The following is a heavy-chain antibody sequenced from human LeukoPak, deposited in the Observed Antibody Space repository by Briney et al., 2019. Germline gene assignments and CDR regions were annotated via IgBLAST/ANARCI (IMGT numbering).Heavy chain of an antibody. CDR2: ISGYGDST. V-gene: IGHV3-23*01. CDR1: ALTFSRHV. CDR3: AQDAEEKGYGRPVEYFQH. Sequence: GGSLRLSCASSALTFSRHVINWVRQAPGKGLEWVSAISGYGDSTFYADSVKGRFSISRDNSKNTVYLQIDSLRVEDTAVYYCAQDAEEKGYGRPVEYFQHWGQGTLVTVSS. D-gene: IGHD3-10*01. J-gene: IGHJ1*01.